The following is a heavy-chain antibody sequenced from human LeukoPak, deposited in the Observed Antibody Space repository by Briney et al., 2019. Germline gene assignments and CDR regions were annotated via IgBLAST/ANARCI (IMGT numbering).Heavy chain of an antibody. D-gene: IGHD6-13*01. J-gene: IGHJ5*02. Sequence: GGSLRLSCAVSGFTFSAFGMHWVRQAPGKGLEWVAVIYYDGSNKYYADSVKGRFAISRDNSKKTLYLQMNSLRAEDTAVHYCARDLNSWSTFDPWGQGTLVTVSS. CDR3: ARDLNSWSTFDP. CDR1: GFTFSAFG. CDR2: IYYDGSNK. V-gene: IGHV3-33*01.